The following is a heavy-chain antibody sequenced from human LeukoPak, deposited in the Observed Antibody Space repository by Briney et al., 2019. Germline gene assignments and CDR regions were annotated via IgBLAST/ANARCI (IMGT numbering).Heavy chain of an antibody. D-gene: IGHD4-11*01. CDR2: VYYSGSA. Sequence: PSQTLSLTCTVSGGPISSGDYYWSWIRQPPGKGLEWLGYVYYSGSATYNPSLKSRVTISVDTSKNQFSLRLSSVTAADTAVYYCARDGSNWSNDYYHGVDVWGQGTTVTVSS. J-gene: IGHJ6*02. V-gene: IGHV4-61*08. CDR3: ARDGSNWSNDYYHGVDV. CDR1: GGPISSGDYY.